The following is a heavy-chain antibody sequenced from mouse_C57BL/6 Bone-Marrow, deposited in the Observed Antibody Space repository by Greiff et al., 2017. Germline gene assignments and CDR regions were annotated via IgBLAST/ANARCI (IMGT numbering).Heavy chain of an antibody. D-gene: IGHD1-1*01. CDR2: IHPNSGST. CDR3: ARDYYYGSSFSPFAY. V-gene: IGHV1-64*01. Sequence: VKLQQPGAELVKPGASVKLSCKASGYTFTSYWMHWVKQRPGQGLEWIGMIHPNSGSTDYNEKFKSKATLTVDKSSSTAYMQLSSLTSEDSAVYYCARDYYYGSSFSPFAYWGQGTLVTVSA. J-gene: IGHJ3*01. CDR1: GYTFTSYW.